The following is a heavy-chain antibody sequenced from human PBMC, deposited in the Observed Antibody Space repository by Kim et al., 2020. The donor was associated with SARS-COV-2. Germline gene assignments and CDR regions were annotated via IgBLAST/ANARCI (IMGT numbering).Heavy chain of an antibody. V-gene: IGHV3-23*01. CDR1: GFTFSNYD. Sequence: GGSLRLSCAASGFTFSNYDMNWVRQATGKGLEWVSTISAGGGSNYSADAVEGRSIITRNDSKNTHHLQMTRLRGEAAAVYYGAKDGFAYVRAGVDYW. CDR2: ISAGGGSN. J-gene: IGHJ4*01. D-gene: IGHD3-10*02. CDR3: AKDGFAYVRAGVDY.